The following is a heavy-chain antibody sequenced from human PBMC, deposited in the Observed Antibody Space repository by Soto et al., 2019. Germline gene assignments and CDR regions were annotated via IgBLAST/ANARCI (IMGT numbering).Heavy chain of an antibody. CDR2: IYDSGST. V-gene: IGHV4-59*01. Sequence: PSETLSLTCTVSGGSISNYYWSWVRQPPGKGLEWIGYIYDSGSTNYNPSLKSRVTISVDTSKNQFSLRLTSVTAADTAVYYCAKGVPGIAVAGTGYCQHWGQGTLVTVSS. J-gene: IGHJ1*01. CDR3: AKGVPGIAVAGTGYCQH. CDR1: GGSISNYY. D-gene: IGHD6-19*01.